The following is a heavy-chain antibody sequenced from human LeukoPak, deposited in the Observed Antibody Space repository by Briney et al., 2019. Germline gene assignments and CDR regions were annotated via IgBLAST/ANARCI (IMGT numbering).Heavy chain of an antibody. V-gene: IGHV4-39*02. CDR3: ARDRIYGSGSDHFDY. CDR2: VYYTGTT. J-gene: IGHJ4*02. Sequence: SETLSLTCAVSGGSMSSPSYYWGWIRQPPGKGLEWIGSVYYTGTTYYNQSLKSRVTISVDTSGKEFSLRLSFVTAADTAVYFCARDRIYGSGSDHFDYWGQGTLVTVSS. D-gene: IGHD3-10*01. CDR1: GGSMSSPSYY.